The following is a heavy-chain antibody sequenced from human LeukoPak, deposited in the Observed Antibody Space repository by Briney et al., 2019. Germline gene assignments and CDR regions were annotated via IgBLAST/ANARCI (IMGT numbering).Heavy chain of an antibody. CDR3: TTDKAWWAPGSYFEF. V-gene: IGHV3-15*01. J-gene: IGHJ4*02. CDR1: GFTFSHAW. Sequence: GGSLRLSCGGSGFTFSHAWMSWVRQAPGKGLEWVGRIKSNPDGGTTDYGAPLKGRFSISRDDSKSTLYLQMNSLHTDDTAVYYCTTDKAWWAPGSYFEFWGQGSLVTVSS. D-gene: IGHD2-8*02. CDR2: IKSNPDGGTT.